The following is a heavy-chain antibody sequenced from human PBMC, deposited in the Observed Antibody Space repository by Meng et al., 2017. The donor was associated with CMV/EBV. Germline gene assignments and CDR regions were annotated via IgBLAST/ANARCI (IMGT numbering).Heavy chain of an antibody. J-gene: IGHJ3*01. V-gene: IGHV3-13*01. CDR2: IGTAGDT. CDR1: GFTFSNYD. CDR3: ARGASSTDAFDF. D-gene: IGHD6-6*01. Sequence: GESLKISCAASGFTFSNYDMHWVRQATGKGLEWVSSIGTAGDTYYQGSVKGRFSISRENAKNSLYLQINSLRAGDTAVYYCARGASSTDAFDFWGPGTVVTVSS.